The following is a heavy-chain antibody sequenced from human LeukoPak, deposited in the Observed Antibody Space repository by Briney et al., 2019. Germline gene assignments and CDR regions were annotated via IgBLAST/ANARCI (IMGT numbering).Heavy chain of an antibody. J-gene: IGHJ4*02. D-gene: IGHD2-15*01. V-gene: IGHV3-23*01. CDR1: GFTFSSYA. CDR3: AKDLLGYCSGGSCHQLDY. Sequence: GSLRLSCAASGFTFSSYAMSWVRQAPGKGLEWVSAISGSGGSTYYADSVRGRFTISRDNSKNTLYLQMNSLRAEDTAVYYCAKDLLGYCSGGSCHQLDYWGQGTLVTVSS. CDR2: ISGSGGST.